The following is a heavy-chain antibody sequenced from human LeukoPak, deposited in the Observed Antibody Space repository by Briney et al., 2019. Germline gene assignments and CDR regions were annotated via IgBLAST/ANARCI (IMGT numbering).Heavy chain of an antibody. CDR1: GGTFSSYG. V-gene: IGHV1-18*01. Sequence: ASVKVSCKASGGTFSSYGISWVRQAPGQGLERMRWISAYNGNTNYAQKLQGRVTMTTDTSTSTAYMELRSLRSDDTAVYYCARADDFWSGYPLDYWGQGTLVTVSS. D-gene: IGHD3-3*01. CDR3: ARADDFWSGYPLDY. J-gene: IGHJ4*02. CDR2: ISAYNGNT.